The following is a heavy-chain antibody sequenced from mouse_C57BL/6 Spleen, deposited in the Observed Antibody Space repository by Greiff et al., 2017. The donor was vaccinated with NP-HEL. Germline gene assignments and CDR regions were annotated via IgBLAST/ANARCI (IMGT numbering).Heavy chain of an antibody. Sequence: VQPGPSVTISCKASGFTFTDCSMHWVKQSHGKSLEWIGLVYPYHGGTRYNQKFKGTATLTVVTSSRTAYMELNSLASEDSAVYYRARSLEYDSMDYWGQGTSVTVSS. CDR1: GFTFTDCS. CDR3: ARSLEYDSMDY. CDR2: VYPYHGGT. V-gene: IGHV1-36*01. J-gene: IGHJ4*01. D-gene: IGHD2-12*01.